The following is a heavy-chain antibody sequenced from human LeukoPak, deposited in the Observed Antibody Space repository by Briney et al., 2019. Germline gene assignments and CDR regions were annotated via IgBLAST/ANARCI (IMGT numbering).Heavy chain of an antibody. Sequence: GGSLRLSCAASGFTFSSYSMNWVRQAPGKGLEWVSYISSSSSTIYYADSVKGRFTVSRDNAENSLYLQINSLRAGDTAVYYCARVGAARYYYYYMDVWGKGTTVTVSS. D-gene: IGHD1-26*01. J-gene: IGHJ6*03. CDR3: ARVGAARYYYYYMDV. CDR1: GFTFSSYS. CDR2: ISSSSSTI. V-gene: IGHV3-48*04.